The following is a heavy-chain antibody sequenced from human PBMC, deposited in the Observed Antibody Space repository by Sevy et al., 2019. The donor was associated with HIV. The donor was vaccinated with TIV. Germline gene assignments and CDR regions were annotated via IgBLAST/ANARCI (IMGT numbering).Heavy chain of an antibody. CDR2: IKPNSGGT. CDR1: GYIFNDYY. CDR3: ARAVEQWLGDYYYYMDV. J-gene: IGHJ6*03. Sequence: ASVKVSCRASGYIFNDYYLHWVRQAPGQGLEWMGWIKPNSGGTDYAQMFQGRVTMTRDTSINTAYMDLTSLTFDDTAVYYCARAVEQWLGDYYYYMDVWGTGTTVTVSS. V-gene: IGHV1-2*02. D-gene: IGHD6-19*01.